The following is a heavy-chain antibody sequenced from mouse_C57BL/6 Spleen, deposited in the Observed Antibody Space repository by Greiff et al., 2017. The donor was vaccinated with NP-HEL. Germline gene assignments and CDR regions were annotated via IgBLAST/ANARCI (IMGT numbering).Heavy chain of an antibody. D-gene: IGHD2-4*01. J-gene: IGHJ3*01. CDR2: ISDGGSYT. CDR1: GFTFSSYA. Sequence: EVKLVESGGGLVKPGGSLKLSCAASGFTFSSYAMSWVRQTPEKRLEWVATISDGGSYTYYPDNVKGRFTISRDNAKNNLYLQMSHLKSEDTAMYYCARGLDDYDGFAYWGQGTLVTVSA. V-gene: IGHV5-4*03. CDR3: ARGLDDYDGFAY.